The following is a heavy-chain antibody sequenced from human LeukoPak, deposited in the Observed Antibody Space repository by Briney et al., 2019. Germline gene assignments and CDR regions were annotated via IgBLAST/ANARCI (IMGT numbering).Heavy chain of an antibody. CDR3: ARDKTRITIFGVVIDY. J-gene: IGHJ4*02. CDR2: ISAYNGNT. CDR1: GYTFTSYG. Sequence: EASVKVSCKASGYTFTSYGISWVRQAPGQGLEWMGRISAYNGNTNYAQKLQGRVTMTTDTSTSTAYMELRSLRSDDTAVYYCARDKTRITIFGVVIDYWGQGTLVTVSS. V-gene: IGHV1-18*01. D-gene: IGHD3-3*01.